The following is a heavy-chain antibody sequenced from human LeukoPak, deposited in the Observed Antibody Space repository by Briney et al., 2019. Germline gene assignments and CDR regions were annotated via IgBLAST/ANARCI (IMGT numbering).Heavy chain of an antibody. CDR1: GFTFSTCG. J-gene: IGHJ6*03. CDR2: INSDGNKQ. D-gene: IGHD2-21*01. Sequence: GGSLRLSCAASGFTFSTCGMNWFRQAPGKGLEWVSLINSDGNKQYYPDSLRGRFTISRDNSNDMLYLQMHSLRADDTAVYYCAKDPGHSVRGYYMDVWGKGTTIIVSS. V-gene: IGHV3-30*02. CDR3: AKDPGHSVRGYYMDV.